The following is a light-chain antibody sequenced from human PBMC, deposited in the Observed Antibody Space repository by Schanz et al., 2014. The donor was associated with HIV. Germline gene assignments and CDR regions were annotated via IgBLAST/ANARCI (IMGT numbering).Light chain of an antibody. CDR2: GAS. CDR1: QSVSSSY. Sequence: DIVLTQSPGILSLSPGERATLSCRASQSVSSSYLTWYQQKPGQAPRRLIYGASSRATGIPDRFSGSGSGTDFALTISRLEPEDCAVYCCQQYGSSGTFGPGTKVHIQ. V-gene: IGKV3-20*01. CDR3: QQYGSSGT. J-gene: IGKJ3*01.